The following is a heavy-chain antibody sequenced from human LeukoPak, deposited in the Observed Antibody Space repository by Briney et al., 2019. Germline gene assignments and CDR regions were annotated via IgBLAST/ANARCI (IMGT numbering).Heavy chain of an antibody. D-gene: IGHD3-3*01. Sequence: ASVTVSCTASGYTFTIYGISWVRQAPGQGLEWMGWISAYNGNTNYAQKLQGRVTMTTDTSTSTAYMELRSLRSDDTAVYYCASHLLEWPSPFDPWGQGTLVTVSS. J-gene: IGHJ5*02. CDR3: ASHLLEWPSPFDP. CDR1: GYTFTIYG. CDR2: ISAYNGNT. V-gene: IGHV1-18*01.